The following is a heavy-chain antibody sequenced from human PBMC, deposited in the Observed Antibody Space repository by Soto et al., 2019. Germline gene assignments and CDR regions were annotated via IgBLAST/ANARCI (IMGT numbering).Heavy chain of an antibody. D-gene: IGHD3-16*01. CDR3: AASFVGCGGFNYYGMDV. CDR1: GGSISSSSYY. Sequence: SETLSLTCTVSGGSISSSSYYWGWIRQPPGKGLEWIGSIYYSGSTYNNPSLKSRVTISVDTSKNQFCLKLSSVTAADTAVYYCAASFVGCGGFNYYGMDVWGQATTVTAP. CDR2: IYYSGST. J-gene: IGHJ6*02. V-gene: IGHV4-39*07.